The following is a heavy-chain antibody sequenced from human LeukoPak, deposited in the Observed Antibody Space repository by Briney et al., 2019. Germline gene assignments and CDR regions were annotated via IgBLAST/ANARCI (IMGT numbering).Heavy chain of an antibody. D-gene: IGHD5-12*01. CDR3: ARGYKVATTPDY. V-gene: IGHV1-69*04. Sequence: SVKVSCKASGGTFSSYAISWVRQAPGQGLEWMGRIIPILGMANYAQKLQGRVTMTTDTSTSTAYMELRSLRSDDTAVYYCARGYKVATTPDYWGQGTLVTVSS. CDR2: IIPILGMA. CDR1: GGTFSSYA. J-gene: IGHJ4*02.